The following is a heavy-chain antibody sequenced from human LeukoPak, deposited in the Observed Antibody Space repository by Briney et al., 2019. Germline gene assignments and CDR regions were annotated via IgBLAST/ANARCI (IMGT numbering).Heavy chain of an antibody. CDR3: ARRFGELGSPYYFNY. Sequence: GGSLRLSCAASGFTVSSNYMSWVRQAPGKGLEWVSVIYSGGSTYYADSVKGRFTISRDNSKNTLYLQMNSLRAEDTAVYYCARRFGELGSPYYFNYWGQGTLVTVSS. V-gene: IGHV3-53*01. CDR1: GFTVSSNY. CDR2: IYSGGST. D-gene: IGHD3-10*01. J-gene: IGHJ4*02.